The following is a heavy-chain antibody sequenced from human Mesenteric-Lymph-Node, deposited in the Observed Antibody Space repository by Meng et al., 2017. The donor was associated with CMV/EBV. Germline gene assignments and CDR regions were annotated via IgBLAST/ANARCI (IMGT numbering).Heavy chain of an antibody. CDR2: ISERGGST. CDR1: GFTFSSYW. J-gene: IGHJ3*02. CDR3: ARGLLPRALAFDI. Sequence: GESLKISCVASGFTFSSYWMHWVRQAPGKGLEWVSIISERGGSTYYYADSVKGRFTISRDNSKNTLYLQMNSLRVEDTAIYYCARGLLPRALAFDIWGQGTMVTVSS. V-gene: IGHV3-23*01.